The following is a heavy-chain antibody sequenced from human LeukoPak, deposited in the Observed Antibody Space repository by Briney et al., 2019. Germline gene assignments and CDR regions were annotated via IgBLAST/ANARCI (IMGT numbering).Heavy chain of an antibody. Sequence: GGSLRLSCAASGFTFSSYAMSWVRQAPGKGLEWVSGISGSGVSTYYADSVKGRFTISRDNSKNTLYLQMNSLRAEDTAVYYCARVASGTLDYWGQGTLVTVSS. CDR1: GFTFSSYA. D-gene: IGHD6-25*01. CDR2: ISGSGVST. V-gene: IGHV3-23*01. J-gene: IGHJ4*02. CDR3: ARVASGTLDY.